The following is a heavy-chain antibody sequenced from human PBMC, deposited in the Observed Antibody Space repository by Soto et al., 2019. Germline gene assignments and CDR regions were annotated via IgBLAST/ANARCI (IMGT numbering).Heavy chain of an antibody. J-gene: IGHJ5*02. CDR2: INTYNGNT. V-gene: IGHV1-18*01. Sequence: QVQLVQSGAEVKKPGASVKVSCKASGYTFTSYAITWVRQAPGQGLEWMGWINTYNGNTNYVQKLQGRVTMTTDTSTSTAYMGRRSLRSDGTAFYYWARDRGYCSGGSCYSDGFDPWGQGTLVTVSS. CDR3: ARDRGYCSGGSCYSDGFDP. D-gene: IGHD2-15*01. CDR1: GYTFTSYA.